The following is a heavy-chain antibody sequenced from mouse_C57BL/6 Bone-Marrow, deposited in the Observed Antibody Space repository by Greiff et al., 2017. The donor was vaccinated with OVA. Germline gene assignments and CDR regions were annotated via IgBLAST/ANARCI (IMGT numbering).Heavy chain of an antibody. CDR1: GYTFTSYW. D-gene: IGHD3-2*02. J-gene: IGHJ1*03. CDR3: AYSSGYVPWYFDV. V-gene: IGHV1-62-3*01. CDR2: IDPNSGGT. Sequence: QVQLQQPGAELVKPGASVKLSCKASGYTFTSYWMHWVKQRPGRGLEWIGRIDPNSGGTKYNGKFKGKATLTADKSSSTAYMQLSSLTSEDSAVYFCAYSSGYVPWYFDVWGTGTTVTVSS.